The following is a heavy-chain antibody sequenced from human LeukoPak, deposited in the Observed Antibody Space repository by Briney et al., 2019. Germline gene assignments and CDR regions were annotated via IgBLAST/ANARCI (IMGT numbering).Heavy chain of an antibody. Sequence: GGSLRLSCAASGFTFSSYEMNWVRQAPGKGLEWVSYISSSGSTIYYAVSVKGRFTISRDNAKNSLYLQMNSLRAEDTAVYYCARGPAAMFGYYFDYWGQGTLVTVSS. D-gene: IGHD2-2*01. V-gene: IGHV3-48*03. CDR3: ARGPAAMFGYYFDY. J-gene: IGHJ4*02. CDR2: ISSSGSTI. CDR1: GFTFSSYE.